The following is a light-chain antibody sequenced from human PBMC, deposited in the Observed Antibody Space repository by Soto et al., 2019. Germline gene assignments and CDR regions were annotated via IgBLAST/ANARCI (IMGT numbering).Light chain of an antibody. CDR1: QGIRDY. Sequence: DIQMTQSPSSLSASVGDRVTITCRASQGIRDYLAWYQQKPGKVPKLLIYAASTLHSGVPSRFSGSGSGTEFSLTISSLQPEDVGTYYCQKYNSPPRTFGGGTKVEIK. CDR3: QKYNSPPRT. J-gene: IGKJ4*01. V-gene: IGKV1-27*01. CDR2: AAS.